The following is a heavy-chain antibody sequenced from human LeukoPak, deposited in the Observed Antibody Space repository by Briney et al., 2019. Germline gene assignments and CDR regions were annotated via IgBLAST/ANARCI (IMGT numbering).Heavy chain of an antibody. CDR1: GFTFNSHW. V-gene: IGHV3-7*03. J-gene: IGHJ4*02. Sequence: GGSLRLSCAASGFTFNSHWMSWVRQAPGKGLEWVANIEQDGSEKHYVVSVKGRFTISRDNAKNSLYLQMNSLRAEDTAVYYCVRHSVGPDYWGQGTLVTVSS. CDR3: VRHSVGPDY. CDR2: IEQDGSEK.